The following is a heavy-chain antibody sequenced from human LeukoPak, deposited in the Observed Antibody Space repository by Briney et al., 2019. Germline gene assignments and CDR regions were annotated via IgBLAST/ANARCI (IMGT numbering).Heavy chain of an antibody. CDR2: ISYDGTDI. V-gene: IGHV3-30*04. CDR3: ARSQCSSANCYHGGNDN. Sequence: GRSLRLSCAASGFTFSRYALHWVRQAPGKGLEWVAVISYDGTDIYYADSVKGRFTFSRDNSKNTLYLQLNSLRPEDTAVYYCARSQCSSANCYHGGNDNWGQGNLVTVSS. CDR1: GFTFSRYA. D-gene: IGHD2-2*01. J-gene: IGHJ4*02.